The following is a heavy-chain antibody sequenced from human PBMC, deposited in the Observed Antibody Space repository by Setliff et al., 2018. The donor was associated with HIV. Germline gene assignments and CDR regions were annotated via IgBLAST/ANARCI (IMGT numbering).Heavy chain of an antibody. CDR2: INHSGSS. CDR1: GGSFSDYY. V-gene: IGHV4-34*01. J-gene: IGHJ4*02. Sequence: PSETLSLTCAVYGGSFSDYYWSWIRQPPGKGLEWIGEINHSGSSNKNPHLNSRVTISVDTSKNQFSLKLNSVTAADTAVYYCARAAPHHLRSVGYDYVWGSSRYTPYFFDFWGQGTLVTVSS. CDR3: ARAAPHHLRSVGYDYVWGSSRYTPYFFDF. D-gene: IGHD3-16*02.